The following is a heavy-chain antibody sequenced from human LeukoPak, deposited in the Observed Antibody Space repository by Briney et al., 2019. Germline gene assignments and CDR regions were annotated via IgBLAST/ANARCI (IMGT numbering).Heavy chain of an antibody. CDR2: IKQDGSEK. J-gene: IGHJ4*02. Sequence: GGSLRLSCGASGFTFSRYWMSWVSQAPGKGLEWVANIKQDGSEKYYVDSVKGRFTISRDNAKNLVYLQMNSLRAEDTAVYYCASAAILDYWGQGSLVTVSS. CDR3: ASAAILDY. D-gene: IGHD2-2*01. V-gene: IGHV3-7*02. CDR1: GFTFSRYW.